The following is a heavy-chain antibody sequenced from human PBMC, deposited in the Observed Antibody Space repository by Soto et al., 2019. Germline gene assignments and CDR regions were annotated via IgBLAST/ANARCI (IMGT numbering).Heavy chain of an antibody. J-gene: IGHJ6*02. V-gene: IGHV3-23*01. CDR3: AKDMSYYDSSGYYSGYYYYGVDV. Sequence: GGSLRLSCAASGFTFSDYAMAWVRQVPGKGLEWVSGISDSGITTKYAASVKGRFTISRDNSKNTLSLQMTSLKAEDTAVYYCAKDMSYYDSSGYYSGYYYYGVDVWGQGTTVTVSS. D-gene: IGHD3-22*01. CDR2: ISDSGITT. CDR1: GFTFSDYA.